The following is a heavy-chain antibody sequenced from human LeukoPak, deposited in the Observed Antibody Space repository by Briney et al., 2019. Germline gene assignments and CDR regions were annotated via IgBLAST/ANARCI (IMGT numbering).Heavy chain of an antibody. D-gene: IGHD3-22*01. CDR2: IIPIFGTA. Sequence: SVKVSCKASGGTFSSYAISWVRQAPGQGLEWMGGIIPIFGTANYAQKFQGRVTITADESTSTAYMELSSLRSEDTAVYYCAREGAYYDPSPDTFDIWGQGTMVTVSS. CDR3: AREGAYYDPSPDTFDI. CDR1: GGTFSSYA. V-gene: IGHV1-69*13. J-gene: IGHJ3*02.